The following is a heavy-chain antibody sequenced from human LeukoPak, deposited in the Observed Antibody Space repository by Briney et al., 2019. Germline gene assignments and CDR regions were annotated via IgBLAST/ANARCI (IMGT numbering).Heavy chain of an antibody. CDR3: ARSHPGTFDY. V-gene: IGHV1-2*02. CDR2: INPNSGGT. CDR1: GYTFTDYY. J-gene: IGHJ4*02. Sequence: ASVKVSCTASGYTFTDYYMHWVRQAPGQGLEWMGWINPNSGGTNYAQKFQGRVTMNRDTSISTAYMELSRLRSDDTAVYYCARSHPGTFDYWGQGTLVTVSS. D-gene: IGHD3-10*01.